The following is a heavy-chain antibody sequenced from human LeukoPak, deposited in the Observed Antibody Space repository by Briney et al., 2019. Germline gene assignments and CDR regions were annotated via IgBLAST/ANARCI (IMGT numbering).Heavy chain of an antibody. CDR3: ARAEGHCSGGSCSYAFDI. CDR2: ISSSSSYI. Sequence: PGGSLRLSCAASGFTFSSYSMNWVRQAPGKGLEWVSSISSSSSYIYYADSVKGRFTISRDNAKNSLNLQMNSLRAEDTAVYYCARAEGHCSGGSCSYAFDIWGQGTMVTVSS. CDR1: GFTFSSYS. J-gene: IGHJ3*02. V-gene: IGHV3-21*01. D-gene: IGHD2-15*01.